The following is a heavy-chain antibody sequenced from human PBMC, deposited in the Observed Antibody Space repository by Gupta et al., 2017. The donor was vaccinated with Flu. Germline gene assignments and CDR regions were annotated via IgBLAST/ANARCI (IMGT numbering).Heavy chain of an antibody. CDR2: ISKDAGHQ. J-gene: IGHJ3*01. V-gene: IGHV3-30*03. CDR3: ALWRPDVTATTGGFEV. CDR1: GFTFSDYG. D-gene: IGHD1-1*01. Sequence: QPQLVESGGGVVQPEKSLRLSCAASGFTFSDYGMHWLRQAPGKGPEWVAIISKDAGHQFYADSVKGRFTISRDNSRNTVFLQMSGLTAEDTALYYCALWRPDVTATTGGFEVWGQGTMVIVSS.